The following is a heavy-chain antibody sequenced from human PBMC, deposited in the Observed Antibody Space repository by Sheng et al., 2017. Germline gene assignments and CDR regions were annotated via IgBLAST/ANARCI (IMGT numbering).Heavy chain of an antibody. V-gene: IGHV3-21*01. D-gene: IGHD5-12*01. CDR3: ARVPRMATIYYYYYMDV. Sequence: EVQLVESGGGLVQPGRSLRLSCAASGFTFSSYSMNWVRQAPGKGLEWVSSISSSSSYIYYADSVKGRFTISRDNAKNSLYLQMNSLRAEDTAVYYCARVPRMATIYYYYYMDVWGKGTTVTVSS. CDR1: GFTFSSYS. J-gene: IGHJ6*03. CDR2: ISSSSSYI.